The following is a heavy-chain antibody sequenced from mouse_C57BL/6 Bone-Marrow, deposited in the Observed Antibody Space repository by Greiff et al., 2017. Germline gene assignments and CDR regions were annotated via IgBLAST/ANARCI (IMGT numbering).Heavy chain of an antibody. V-gene: IGHV5-4*01. Sequence: DVQLVESGGGLVKPGGSLKLSCAASGFTFSSYAMSWVRQTPEKRLEWVATISDGGSYTYYPDNVKGRFTISRDNAKNNLYLQMSHLKSEDTAMYYCARGVWLRDAMDYWGQGTSGTVSS. D-gene: IGHD2-2*01. CDR2: ISDGGSYT. CDR1: GFTFSSYA. J-gene: IGHJ4*01. CDR3: ARGVWLRDAMDY.